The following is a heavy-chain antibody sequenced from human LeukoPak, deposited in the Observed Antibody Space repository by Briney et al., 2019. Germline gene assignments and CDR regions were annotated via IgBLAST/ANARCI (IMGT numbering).Heavy chain of an antibody. V-gene: IGHV3-21*01. Sequence: GGSLGLSCAASGFTFNSYTMTWVRQAPGKGLEWVSSISTGSTYIYYADSVKGRFTISRDNAKNSLYLQMNSLRAEDTAVYYCARERSGWLFDYWGQGTLVTVSS. CDR2: ISTGSTYI. CDR1: GFTFNSYT. J-gene: IGHJ4*02. D-gene: IGHD6-19*01. CDR3: ARERSGWLFDY.